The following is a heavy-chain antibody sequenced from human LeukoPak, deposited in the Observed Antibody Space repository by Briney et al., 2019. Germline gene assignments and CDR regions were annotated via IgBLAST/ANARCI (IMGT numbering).Heavy chain of an antibody. CDR1: GFTFSNYP. CDR3: ARTQQWLATGGWYWFDT. CDR2: IHSNGIST. V-gene: IGHV3-64*01. J-gene: IGHJ5*02. Sequence: GGSQRLSCAASGFTFSNYPIHWVRQAPGKGLEFVSSIHSNGISTYYGNSVKGRFTVSRDNSKNTVYLQMGSLREEDMAVYYCARTQQWLATGGWYWFDTWGQGTLVTVSS. D-gene: IGHD6-19*01.